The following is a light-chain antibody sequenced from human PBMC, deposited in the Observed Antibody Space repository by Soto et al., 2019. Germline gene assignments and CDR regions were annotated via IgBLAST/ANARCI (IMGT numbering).Light chain of an antibody. CDR3: QSYDSSLSGSRV. CDR1: SSNIGAGYD. J-gene: IGLJ1*01. CDR2: HNS. Sequence: QSVLTQPPSVSGVPGQRVTISCTGSSSNIGAGYDVHWYQQLPGTAPKLLIYHNSNRPSGVPDRFSGSKSSTSASLAITGLQAEDEADYYCQSYDSSLSGSRVFGTGTKVTVL. V-gene: IGLV1-40*01.